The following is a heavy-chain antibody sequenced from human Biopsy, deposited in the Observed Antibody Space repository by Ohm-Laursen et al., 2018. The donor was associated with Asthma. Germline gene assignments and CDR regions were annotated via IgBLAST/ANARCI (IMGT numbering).Heavy chain of an antibody. CDR3: SRDTLGYYFDI. Sequence: SLRLSCAASGFTVSIDHMFWVRQAPGKGLEWVSVIYSGGTSHTADSVRGRFTISRDNSKNTLYLQMNSLRAEDTTVYYCSRDTLGYYFDIWGQGTQVTVSS. CDR2: IYSGGTS. V-gene: IGHV3-53*05. CDR1: GFTVSIDH. J-gene: IGHJ4*02. D-gene: IGHD6-13*01.